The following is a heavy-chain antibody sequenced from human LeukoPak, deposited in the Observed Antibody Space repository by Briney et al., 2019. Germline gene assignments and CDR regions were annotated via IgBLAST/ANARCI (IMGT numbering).Heavy chain of an antibody. Sequence: SETLSLTCTVSGGSISSGGYYWSWIRQHPGKGLEWIGYIYYSGSTYYNPSLKSRVTISVDTSKNQFSLKLSSVTAADTAVYYCASGRMATSPTSYYYYYGMDVWGQGTTVTVSS. CDR3: ASGRMATSPTSYYYYYGMDV. J-gene: IGHJ6*02. V-gene: IGHV4-31*03. D-gene: IGHD5-12*01. CDR2: IYYSGST. CDR1: GGSISSGGYY.